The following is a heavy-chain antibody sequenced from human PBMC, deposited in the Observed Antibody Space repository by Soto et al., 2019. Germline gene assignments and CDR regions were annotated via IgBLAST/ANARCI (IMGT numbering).Heavy chain of an antibody. CDR3: ARGQYGGKGY. CDR2: IKVDGSEK. Sequence: EVQLVESGGGLVQPGGSLRLSCAASGFTFSSYWMNWVRQAPGKGPEWVANIKVDGSEKNYVDSVKGRFIISRDNAKESLFLQMNSLRAEDTAVYYCARGQYGGKGYWGQGTLVTVSS. D-gene: IGHD2-15*01. J-gene: IGHJ4*02. V-gene: IGHV3-7*03. CDR1: GFTFSSYW.